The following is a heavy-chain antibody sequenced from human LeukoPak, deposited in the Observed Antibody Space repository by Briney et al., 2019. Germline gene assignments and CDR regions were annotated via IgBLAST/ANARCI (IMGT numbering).Heavy chain of an antibody. CDR1: GFTFSSYA. Sequence: PGGSLRLSCAASGFTFSSYAMSWVRQAPGKGLEWVSAISGSGGSTYYADPVKGRFTISRDNSKNTLYLQMNSLRAEDTAVYYCAKDQPRSYGSGSYDYWGQGTLVTVSS. J-gene: IGHJ4*02. CDR3: AKDQPRSYGSGSYDY. V-gene: IGHV3-23*01. CDR2: ISGSGGST. D-gene: IGHD3-10*01.